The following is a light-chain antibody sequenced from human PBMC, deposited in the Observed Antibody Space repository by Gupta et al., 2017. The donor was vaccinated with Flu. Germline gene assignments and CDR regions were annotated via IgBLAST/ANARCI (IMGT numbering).Light chain of an antibody. CDR3: QQLNSYWHS. J-gene: IGKJ2*03. CDR2: QAT. Sequence: IRTWLAWYQQKPGKTPTLLIYQATNLQSGVPSRFSGGVSGTEFTLTISSLQPDDFATYYCQQLNSYWHSFGQGTKLEIK. CDR1: IRTW. V-gene: IGKV1-5*03.